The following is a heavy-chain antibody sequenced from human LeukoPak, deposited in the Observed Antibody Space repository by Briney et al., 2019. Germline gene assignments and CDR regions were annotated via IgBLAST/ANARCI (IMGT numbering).Heavy chain of an antibody. Sequence: SETLSLTCTVSGGSISSYYWSWIRQPPGKGLEWIGYIYYSGSTNYNPSLKSRVTISVDTSKNQFSLKLSSVTAADTAVYYCARGGVVVPAAMRAWGQGTLVTVSS. CDR1: GGSISSYY. J-gene: IGHJ5*02. CDR2: IYYSGST. CDR3: ARGGVVVPAAMRA. D-gene: IGHD2-2*01. V-gene: IGHV4-59*01.